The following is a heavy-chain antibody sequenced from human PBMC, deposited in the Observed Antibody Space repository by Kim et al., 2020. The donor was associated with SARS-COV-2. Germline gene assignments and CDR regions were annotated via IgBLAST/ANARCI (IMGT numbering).Heavy chain of an antibody. J-gene: IGHJ3*02. D-gene: IGHD3-3*01. CDR2: ISAYNGNT. Sequence: ASVKVSCKASGYTFTSYGISWVRQAPGQGLEWMGWISAYNGNTNYAQKLQGRVTMTTDTSTSTAYMELRSLRSDDTAVYYCARDWFTIFGVVHMLDAFDIWGQGTRVTVSA. V-gene: IGHV1-18*01. CDR1: GYTFTSYG. CDR3: ARDWFTIFGVVHMLDAFDI.